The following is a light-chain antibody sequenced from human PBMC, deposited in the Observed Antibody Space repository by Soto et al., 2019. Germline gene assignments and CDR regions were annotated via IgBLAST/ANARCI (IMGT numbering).Light chain of an antibody. CDR2: LGS. J-gene: IGKJ1*01. Sequence: DIVMTQSPLSLPVTPGEPASISCRSSQSLLHSNGYNYLDWYLQQPGQSPQLLIYLGSNRASGVPDRFSGSGSGTDFTLKISRVAAEDVGVYYCMQALQTPAFGQGTKVDIK. CDR1: QSLLHSNGYNY. V-gene: IGKV2-28*01. CDR3: MQALQTPA.